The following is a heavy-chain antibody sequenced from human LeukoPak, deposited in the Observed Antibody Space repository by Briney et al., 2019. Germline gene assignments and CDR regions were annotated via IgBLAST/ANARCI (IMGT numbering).Heavy chain of an antibody. CDR1: GLTFSSYG. CDR2: ISYDGSNK. CDR3: AKTLTTTSHLFDY. J-gene: IGHJ4*02. V-gene: IGHV3-30*18. D-gene: IGHD3-22*01. Sequence: PGRSLRLSCAASGLTFSSYGMHWVRQAPGKGLEWVAVISYDGSNKYYADSVKGRFTISRDNSKDTLYLQMNSLRAEDTAVYYCAKTLTTTSHLFDYWGQGTLVTVSS.